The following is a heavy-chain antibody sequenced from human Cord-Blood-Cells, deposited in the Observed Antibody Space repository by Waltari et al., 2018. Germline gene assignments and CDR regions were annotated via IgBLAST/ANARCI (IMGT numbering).Heavy chain of an antibody. Sequence: YTFTGYYMHWVRQAPGQGLEWMGWINPNSGGTNYAQKFQGRVTMTRDTSISTAYMELSRLRSDDTAVYYCARDIGSSSSSAFDIWGQGTMVTVSS. V-gene: IGHV1-2*02. CDR1: YTFTGYY. J-gene: IGHJ3*02. CDR2: INPNSGGT. D-gene: IGHD6-6*01. CDR3: ARDIGSSSSSAFDI.